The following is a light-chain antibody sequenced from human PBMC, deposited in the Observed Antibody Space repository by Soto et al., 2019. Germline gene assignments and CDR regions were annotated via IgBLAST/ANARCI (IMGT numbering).Light chain of an antibody. Sequence: DIVLTQSPGTLSVSAGDRATLSCRASQSVSSNYLAWYQQKPGQAPKVLIYDASNRATGIPARFSGSGSGTEFTLTISSLQPDDFATYYCQQYNSYSWAFGQGTKVDIK. CDR1: QSVSSNY. V-gene: IGKV3-20*01. J-gene: IGKJ1*01. CDR3: QQYNSYSWA. CDR2: DAS.